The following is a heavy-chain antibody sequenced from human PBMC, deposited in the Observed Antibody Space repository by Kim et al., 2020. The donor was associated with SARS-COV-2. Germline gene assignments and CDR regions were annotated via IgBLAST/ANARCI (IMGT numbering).Heavy chain of an antibody. Sequence: YNPSLKSRVTISVDTSKNQFSLKLSSVTAADTAVYYCARSRRGLVYYMDVWGKGTTVTVSS. J-gene: IGHJ6*03. D-gene: IGHD3-16*01. CDR3: ARSRRGLVYYMDV. V-gene: IGHV4-59*01.